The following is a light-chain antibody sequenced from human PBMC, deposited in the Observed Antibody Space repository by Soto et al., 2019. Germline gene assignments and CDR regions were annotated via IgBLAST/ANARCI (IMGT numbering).Light chain of an antibody. CDR2: WAS. V-gene: IGKV4-1*01. CDR1: QSILNSSNHKNN. CDR3: QQYYAPPYS. Sequence: DIVMTQSPDSLAVSLGERATISCKSSQSILNSSNHKNNLSWCQQKSGQPPTLLIYWASTRESGVADRFRGSGSVTDFTLTISSLQAEDVAAVYYCQQYYAPPYSFGQGTKLEI. J-gene: IGKJ2*03.